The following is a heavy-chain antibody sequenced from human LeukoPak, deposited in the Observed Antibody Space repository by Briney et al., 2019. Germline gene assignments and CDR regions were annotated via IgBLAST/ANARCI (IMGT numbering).Heavy chain of an antibody. CDR2: ISAYNGNT. J-gene: IGHJ6*03. CDR1: GYTFTSYG. CDR3: ASGYYGSGSTVYYYYYMDV. Sequence: ASVKVSCKASGYTFTSYGISWVRQAPGQGLEWMGWISAYNGNTNYAQKLQGRVTMTTDTSTSTAYMELRSLRSDDTAVYYCASGYYGSGSTVYYYYYMDVWGKGTTVTVSS. V-gene: IGHV1-18*01. D-gene: IGHD3-10*01.